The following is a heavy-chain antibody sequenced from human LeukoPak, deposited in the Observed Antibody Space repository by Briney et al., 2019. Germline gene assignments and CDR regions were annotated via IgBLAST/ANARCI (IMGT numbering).Heavy chain of an antibody. CDR1: GFTFDDYA. Sequence: GGSLILSCAAPGFTFDDYAMHWVRQAPGKGLEWVSLISGDGGSTYYAKSVKGRFTIYRDNSKNSLYLQMNRLRTEDTALYYCAKDWYYYDSSCYYTVYFDYWGQGTLVTVFS. V-gene: IGHV3-43*02. CDR3: AKDWYYYDSSCYYTVYFDY. J-gene: IGHJ4*02. D-gene: IGHD3-22*01. CDR2: ISGDGGST.